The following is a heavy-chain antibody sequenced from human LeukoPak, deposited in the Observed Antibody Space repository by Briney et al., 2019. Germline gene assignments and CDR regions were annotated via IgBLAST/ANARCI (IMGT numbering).Heavy chain of an antibody. J-gene: IGHJ5*02. CDR3: ARATPVRFDP. V-gene: IGHV3-30*04. CDR1: GYTFSSYA. CDR2: ISYDGSNK. Sequence: GGSLRLSCVASGYTFSSYAMHWVRQAPGKGLEWVAVISYDGSNKYYADSVKGRFTISRDNSKNTLYLQMNSLRAEDTAVYYCARATPVRFDPWGQGTLVTVSS.